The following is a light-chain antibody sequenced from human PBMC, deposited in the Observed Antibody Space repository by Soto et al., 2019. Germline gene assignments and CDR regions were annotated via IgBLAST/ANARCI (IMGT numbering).Light chain of an antibody. J-gene: IGLJ1*01. Sequence: QSALTQPDSVSGSPGQSITFSCTGTSSDIGGYNYVSWYQQHPGKAPKLMIYEVSNRPSGVSDRFSGSKSGNTASLTISGLQAEDEADYYCTSYTSSTTNYVFGTGTKLTVL. CDR1: SSDIGGYNY. CDR3: TSYTSSTTNYV. V-gene: IGLV2-14*01. CDR2: EVS.